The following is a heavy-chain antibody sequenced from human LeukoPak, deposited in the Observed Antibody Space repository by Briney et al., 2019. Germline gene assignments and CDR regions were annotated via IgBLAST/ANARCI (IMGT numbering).Heavy chain of an antibody. V-gene: IGHV4-59*01. D-gene: IGHD3-9*01. CDR3: AREGATYYDILTGYPQGHGMDV. CDR1: GGSISSYY. Sequence: SETLSLTCTVSGGSISSYYWSWIRQPPGKGLEWIGYIYYSGSTNYNPSLKSRVTISVDTSKNQFSLKLSSVTAADTAVYYCAREGATYYDILTGYPQGHGMDVWGQGTTVTVSS. CDR2: IYYSGST. J-gene: IGHJ6*02.